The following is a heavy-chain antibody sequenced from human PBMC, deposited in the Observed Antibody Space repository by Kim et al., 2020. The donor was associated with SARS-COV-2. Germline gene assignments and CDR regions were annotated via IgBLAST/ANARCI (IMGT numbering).Heavy chain of an antibody. Sequence: ADSVKGRFTISRDNAKNSLYLQMNSLRAEDTAVYYCARGSGGKPGPYFGYWGQGTLVTVSS. V-gene: IGHV3-21*01. D-gene: IGHD6-19*01. CDR3: ARGSGGKPGPYFGY. J-gene: IGHJ4*02.